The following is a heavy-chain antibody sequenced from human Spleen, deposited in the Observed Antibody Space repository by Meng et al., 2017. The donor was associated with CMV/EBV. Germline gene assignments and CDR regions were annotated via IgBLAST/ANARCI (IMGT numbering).Heavy chain of an antibody. V-gene: IGHV3-74*01. Sequence: GESLKISCAASGFVFNNFYMQWVRQAPGRGLVWVSRLNTDGSYTNYADSVKGRFTISRDNAKNSLYLQMNSLRAEDTAVYYCARTPWGNWGQGTLVTVSS. CDR2: LNTDGSYT. CDR3: ARTPWGN. CDR1: GFVFNNFY. D-gene: IGHD3-16*01. J-gene: IGHJ4*02.